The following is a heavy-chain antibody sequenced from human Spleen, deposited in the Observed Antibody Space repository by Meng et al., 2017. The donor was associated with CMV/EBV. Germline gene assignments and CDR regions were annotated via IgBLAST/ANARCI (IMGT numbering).Heavy chain of an antibody. CDR1: GFTVSSNY. CDR3: ASGKSGSSSDALEI. J-gene: IGHJ3*02. CDR2: IYSGDST. D-gene: IGHD6-6*01. Sequence: GESLKISCAASGFTVSSNYMSWVRQSPGQGLEWVSLIYSGDSTYYADSVKGRFTISRDDSKNMLFLELNNLRAEDTALYYCASGKSGSSSDALEIWGQGTMVTVSS. V-gene: IGHV3-53*01.